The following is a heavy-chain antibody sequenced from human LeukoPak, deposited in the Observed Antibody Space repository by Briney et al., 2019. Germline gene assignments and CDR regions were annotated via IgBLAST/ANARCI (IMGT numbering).Heavy chain of an antibody. Sequence: GGSLRLSCAASGFTFSDYYMSWIRQAPGKGLEWVSYISSSGSTIYYAASVKGRFTISRDNARNSLYLQMNSLRAEDTAVYYCARASFGVVPWFDPWGQGTLVTASS. CDR3: ARASFGVVPWFDP. V-gene: IGHV3-11*04. D-gene: IGHD3-3*01. CDR2: ISSSGSTI. CDR1: GFTFSDYY. J-gene: IGHJ5*02.